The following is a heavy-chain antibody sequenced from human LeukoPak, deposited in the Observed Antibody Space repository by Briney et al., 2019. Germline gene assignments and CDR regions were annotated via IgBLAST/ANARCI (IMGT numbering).Heavy chain of an antibody. CDR3: ARGGLNYYDSSGPSDY. CDR2: ISYDGSNK. Sequence: GGSLRLSCAASGFTFSSYAMHRVRQAPGKGLEWVAVISYDGSNKYYADSVKGRFTISRDNSKNTLYLQMNSLRAEDTAVYYCARGGLNYYDSSGPSDYWGQGTLVTVSS. V-gene: IGHV3-30-3*01. J-gene: IGHJ4*02. CDR1: GFTFSSYA. D-gene: IGHD3-22*01.